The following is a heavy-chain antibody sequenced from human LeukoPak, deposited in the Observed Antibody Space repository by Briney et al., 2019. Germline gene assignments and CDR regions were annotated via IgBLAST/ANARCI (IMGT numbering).Heavy chain of an antibody. Sequence: GGSLRLSCAASGFTFSSYAMHWVRQAPEKGLEWVSVISIDGGITYYADSVKGRFTISRDNSKNTVYLQMNGLRGEDTAVYYCARGWSSFDYWGQGTLVTVSS. CDR1: GFTFSSYA. D-gene: IGHD2-8*02. V-gene: IGHV3-23*01. CDR2: ISIDGGIT. J-gene: IGHJ4*02. CDR3: ARGWSSFDY.